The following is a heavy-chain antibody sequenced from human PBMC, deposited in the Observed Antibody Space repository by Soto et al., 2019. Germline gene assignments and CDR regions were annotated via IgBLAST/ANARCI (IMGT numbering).Heavy chain of an antibody. Sequence: QLQLQESGPGLVKPSETLSLTCTVSGGSISSSSYYWGWIRQPPGKGLEWIGSIYYSGSTYYNPSLKSRVTISVDTSKNQFSLKLSSVTAADTAVYYCATSEGLTKVDNWFDPWGQGTLVTVSS. CDR1: GGSISSSSYY. CDR2: IYYSGST. J-gene: IGHJ5*02. CDR3: ATSEGLTKVDNWFDP. V-gene: IGHV4-39*01. D-gene: IGHD4-17*01.